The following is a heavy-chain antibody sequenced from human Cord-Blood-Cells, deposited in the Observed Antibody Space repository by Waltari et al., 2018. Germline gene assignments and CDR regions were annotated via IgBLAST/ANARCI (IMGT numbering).Heavy chain of an antibody. Sequence: EVQLVESGGGLVQPGRSLRLSCAASGFTFDDSAMHWVRQAPGKGLEWVSGISWNSGSIGYADSVKGRFTISRDNAKNSLYLQMNSLRAEDTALYYCAKDIGAAYTFDYWGQGTLVTVSS. V-gene: IGHV3-9*01. J-gene: IGHJ4*02. D-gene: IGHD2-21*01. CDR3: AKDIGAAYTFDY. CDR1: GFTFDDSA. CDR2: ISWNSGSI.